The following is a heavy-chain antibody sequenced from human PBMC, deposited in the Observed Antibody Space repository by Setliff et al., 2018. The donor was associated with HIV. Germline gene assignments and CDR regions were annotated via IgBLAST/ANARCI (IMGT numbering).Heavy chain of an antibody. CDR1: GYSFTSYW. V-gene: IGHV5-51*01. D-gene: IGHD5-12*01. CDR3: ARVPTAGLPVRGKYFFDY. CDR2: IYPGDSDI. Sequence: PGESLKISCKGSGYSFTSYWIGWVRQMPGKGLEWMGIIYPGDSDIRYRPSFQGQVTISADKSISTAYLQWSSLRASDTAMYYCARVPTAGLPVRGKYFFDYWGQGTLVTVSS. J-gene: IGHJ4*02.